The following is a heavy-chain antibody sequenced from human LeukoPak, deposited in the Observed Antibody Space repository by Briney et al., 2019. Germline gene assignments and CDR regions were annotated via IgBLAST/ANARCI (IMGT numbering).Heavy chain of an antibody. V-gene: IGHV1-69*01. CDR2: IIPIFGTA. CDR1: GGTFSSYA. J-gene: IGHJ5*02. Sequence: ASVKVSCKASGGTFSSYAISWVRQAPGQGLEWMGGIIPIFGTANYAQTFQGRVTITADESTSAAYMELSSLRSEDTAVYYCARWGPIVVVPAARSWFDPWGQGTLVTVAS. D-gene: IGHD2-2*01. CDR3: ARWGPIVVVPAARSWFDP.